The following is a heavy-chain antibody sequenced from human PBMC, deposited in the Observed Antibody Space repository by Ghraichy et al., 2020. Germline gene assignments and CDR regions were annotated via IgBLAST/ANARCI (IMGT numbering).Heavy chain of an antibody. CDR1: GGSFSDYF. D-gene: IGHD6-13*01. V-gene: IGHV4-34*01. CDR2: INHSGST. CDR3: ARYSSNSYDDAFDS. J-gene: IGHJ3*01. Sequence: SQTLSLTCAVFGGSFSDYFWSWIRQPPGKGLEWVGEINHSGSTKYNPSLKSRVTISVDTSKNQFSLKLNSVIAADTAGYYCARYSSNSYDDAFDSWGRGTLVTVSS.